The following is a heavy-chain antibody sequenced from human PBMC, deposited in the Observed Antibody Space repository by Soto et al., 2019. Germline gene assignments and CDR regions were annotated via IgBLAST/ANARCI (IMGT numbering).Heavy chain of an antibody. J-gene: IGHJ4*02. D-gene: IGHD5-18*01. CDR3: AKGYSYGVLEPLGY. Sequence: EVQLVESGGGLVQPGRSLRLSCAASGFTFDDYAMHWVRQAPGKGLEWVSGISWNSGIIDYADSVKGRFTISRDNAKNSLYLQMNSLRAEDTALYYCAKGYSYGVLEPLGYLGQGTLVTVSS. CDR1: GFTFDDYA. CDR2: ISWNSGII. V-gene: IGHV3-9*01.